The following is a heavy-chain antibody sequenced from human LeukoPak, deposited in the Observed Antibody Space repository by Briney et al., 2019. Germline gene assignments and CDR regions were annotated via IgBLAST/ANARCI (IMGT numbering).Heavy chain of an antibody. Sequence: GGSLRLSCAASGFAFSDYSMNWVRQAPGKGLEWVSYISSSDNTIHYADSVKGRFTISRDNAKNSLYLEMNSLRDEDTAVYYCARVHRGYSYGRLDYWGQGTLVAVSS. CDR2: ISSSDNTI. J-gene: IGHJ4*02. V-gene: IGHV3-48*02. CDR3: ARVHRGYSYGRLDY. D-gene: IGHD5-18*01. CDR1: GFAFSDYS.